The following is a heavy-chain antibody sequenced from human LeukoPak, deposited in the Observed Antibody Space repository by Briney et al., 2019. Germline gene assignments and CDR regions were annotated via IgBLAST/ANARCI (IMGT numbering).Heavy chain of an antibody. D-gene: IGHD3-10*01. CDR2: IYYSGST. V-gene: IGHV4-39*01. CDR1: GGSISSSSYS. J-gene: IGHJ4*02. Sequence: SETLSLTCTVSGGSISSSSYSWGWIRQPPGKGLEWIGSIYYSGSTYYNPSLKSRVTMSVDTSKNQFSLKLISVTAADTAVYYCARGLSDFWGQGTLVTVSS. CDR3: ARGLSDF.